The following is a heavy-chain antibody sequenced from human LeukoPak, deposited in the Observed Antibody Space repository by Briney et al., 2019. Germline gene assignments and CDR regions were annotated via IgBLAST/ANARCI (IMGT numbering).Heavy chain of an antibody. J-gene: IGHJ6*03. Sequence: GGSLRLSCAASGFTFSSYSMNWVRQAPGKGLEWVSSISSSSSYIYYADSVKGRFTISRDNSKNTLYVQMNSLRAEDTAVYYCAKDWAISRSYYYYMDVWGKGTTVTISS. CDR2: ISSSSSYI. V-gene: IGHV3-21*01. CDR1: GFTFSSYS. CDR3: AKDWAISRSYYYYMDV. D-gene: IGHD3-9*01.